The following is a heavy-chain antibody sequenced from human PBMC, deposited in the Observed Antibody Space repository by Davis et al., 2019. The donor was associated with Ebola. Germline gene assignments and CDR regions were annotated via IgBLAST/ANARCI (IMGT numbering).Heavy chain of an antibody. D-gene: IGHD2-21*02. CDR1: GGSFSGYY. CDR3: ARHMDGDYYSDY. Sequence: MPSETLSLTCAVYGGSFSGYYWTWIRQSPGRGLESIGEVSHTGSTNYNPSLKSRVTISVDTSQNQFSLRLTSVTAADMGVYYCARHMDGDYYSDYWGQGTLVTVSS. CDR2: VSHTGST. J-gene: IGHJ4*02. V-gene: IGHV4-34*01.